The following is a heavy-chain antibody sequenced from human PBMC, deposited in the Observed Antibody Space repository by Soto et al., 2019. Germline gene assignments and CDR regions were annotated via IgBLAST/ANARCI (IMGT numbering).Heavy chain of an antibody. CDR2: IGTAGDT. Sequence: EVQLVESGGGLVQPGGSLRLSCAASGCTFSSYDMHWVRQATGKGLEWVSAIGTAGDTYYPGSVKGRFTISRENAKNSLYLQMNSLRAEDTAVYYCARLNTVTQTGFWYNWFDPWGQGTLVTVSS. J-gene: IGHJ5*02. V-gene: IGHV3-13*01. CDR1: GCTFSSYD. D-gene: IGHD4-17*01. CDR3: ARLNTVTQTGFWYNWFDP.